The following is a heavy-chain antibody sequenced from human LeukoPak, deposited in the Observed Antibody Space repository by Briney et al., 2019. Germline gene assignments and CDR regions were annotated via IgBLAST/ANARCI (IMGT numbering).Heavy chain of an antibody. CDR1: GGSISSSNW. CDR3: ARVSSGATTVDY. Sequence: SESLSLTCAVSGGSISSSNWWSWVRQPPGKGLEWIGEIYHSGSTNYNPSLKSRVTISVDKSKNQFSLKLSSVTAADTAVYYCARVSSGATTVDYWGQGTLVTVSS. V-gene: IGHV4-4*02. CDR2: IYHSGST. D-gene: IGHD1-26*01. J-gene: IGHJ4*02.